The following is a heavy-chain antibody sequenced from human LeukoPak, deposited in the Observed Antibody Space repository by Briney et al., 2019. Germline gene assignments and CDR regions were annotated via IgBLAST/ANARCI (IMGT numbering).Heavy chain of an antibody. CDR1: GGSISSGGFY. Sequence: PSETLSLTCTVSGGSISSGGFYWSWIRQHPGKGLEWIGHIYYSESSYYNPSLKSRVAISLDTSKNQFSLRLRSVTAADTAVYYCARAPRGGEEAFDIWGQGTMVTVSS. CDR3: ARAPRGGEEAFDI. CDR2: IYYSESS. V-gene: IGHV4-31*03. J-gene: IGHJ3*02. D-gene: IGHD3-16*01.